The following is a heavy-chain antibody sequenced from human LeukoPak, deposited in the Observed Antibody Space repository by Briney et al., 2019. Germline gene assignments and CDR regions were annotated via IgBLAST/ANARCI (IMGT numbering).Heavy chain of an antibody. J-gene: IGHJ4*02. V-gene: IGHV3-15*01. CDR2: IKSKTDGGTT. Sequence: GGSLRLSCAASGFTFSNAWMSWVRQAPGKGLERVGRIKSKTDGGTTDYAAPVEGRFTISRDDSKNTLYLQMNSLKTEDTAVYYCTTDRYSVTRRYFDYWGQGTLVTVSS. D-gene: IGHD4-17*01. CDR3: TTDRYSVTRRYFDY. CDR1: GFTFSNAW.